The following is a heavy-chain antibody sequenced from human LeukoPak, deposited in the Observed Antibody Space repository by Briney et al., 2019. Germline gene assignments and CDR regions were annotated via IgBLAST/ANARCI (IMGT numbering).Heavy chain of an antibody. V-gene: IGHV3-30*04. D-gene: IGHD2-21*02. CDR2: ISYDRSNK. J-gene: IGHJ3*02. CDR1: GFTFSSYA. CDR3: ARDEGYIVVVTDAFDI. Sequence: PGRSLRLSCAASGFTFSSYAMHWVRQAPGKGLEWVAVISYDRSNKYYADSVKGRFTISRDNSKNTLYLQMNSLRAEDTAVYYCARDEGYIVVVTDAFDIWGQGTMVTVSS.